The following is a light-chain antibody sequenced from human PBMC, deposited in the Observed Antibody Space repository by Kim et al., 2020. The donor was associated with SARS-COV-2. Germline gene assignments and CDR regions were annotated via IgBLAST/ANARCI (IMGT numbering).Light chain of an antibody. CDR2: EDA. V-gene: IGLV6-57*04. CDR3: QSYEV. Sequence: NFMLTQPLSVSESPGKTVTISCTRTSGSIASKPVQWYKQRPGSVPTTVIYEDALRPSGIPDRFSGSIDTSSNSASLTISGLTTEDEAVYFCQSYEVFGGGTLLTVL. CDR1: SGSIASKP. J-gene: IGLJ2*01.